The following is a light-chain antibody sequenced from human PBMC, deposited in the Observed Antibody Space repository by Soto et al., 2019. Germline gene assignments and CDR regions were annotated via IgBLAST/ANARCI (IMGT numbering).Light chain of an antibody. CDR3: QQYGSSPGT. CDR2: GAS. CDR1: QSVSSSY. J-gene: IGKJ1*01. Sequence: EIVLTQSPGTLSLSPGERATLSCRASQSVSSSYLAWYQQKSGQAPRLLMYGASSRATGIPDRFSGSGSGTDFTFTISRLEPEDFAVYYCQQYGSSPGTFGQGTKVEIK. V-gene: IGKV3-20*01.